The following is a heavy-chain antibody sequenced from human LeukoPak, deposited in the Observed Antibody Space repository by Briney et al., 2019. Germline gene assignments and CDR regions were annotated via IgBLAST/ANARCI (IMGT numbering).Heavy chain of an antibody. D-gene: IGHD6-19*01. J-gene: IGHJ6*03. CDR3: ARGRSGWSFYYYYYMDV. CDR1: GGSFSGYY. CDR2: INHSGST. Sequence: PSETLSLTCAVYGGSFSGYYWSWIRQPPGKGLEWIGEINHSGSTNYNPSLKSRVTISVDTSKNQFSLKLSSVTAADTAVYYCARGRSGWSFYYYYYMDVWGKGTTVTVSS. V-gene: IGHV4-34*01.